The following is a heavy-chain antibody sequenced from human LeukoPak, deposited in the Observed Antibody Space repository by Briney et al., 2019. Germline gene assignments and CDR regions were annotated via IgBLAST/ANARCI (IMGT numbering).Heavy chain of an antibody. CDR3: ARRGRDGYNRGAFDI. CDR2: IYPGDSDT. J-gene: IGHJ3*02. D-gene: IGHD5-24*01. Sequence: GESLKISCKGSGYSFTSYWIGGVRQMPGKGLEGMGIIYPGDSDTRYSPSFQGQVTISADKSISTAYLQWSSLKASDTAMYYCARRGRDGYNRGAFDIWGQGTMVTVSS. V-gene: IGHV5-51*01. CDR1: GYSFTSYW.